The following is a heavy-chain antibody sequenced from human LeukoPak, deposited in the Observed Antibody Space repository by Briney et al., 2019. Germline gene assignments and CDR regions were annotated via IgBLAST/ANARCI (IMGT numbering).Heavy chain of an antibody. CDR2: INPSGGST. Sequence: GASVKVSCKASGYTFTSYYMHWVRQAPGQGLEWMGIINPSGGSTSYAQKFQGRVTMTRDTSTSTVYMELSSPRSEDTAVYYCASPVGVPAAMGRDYYYYYGMDVWGQGTTVTVSS. V-gene: IGHV1-46*01. CDR3: ASPVGVPAAMGRDYYYYYGMDV. CDR1: GYTFTSYY. D-gene: IGHD2-2*01. J-gene: IGHJ6*02.